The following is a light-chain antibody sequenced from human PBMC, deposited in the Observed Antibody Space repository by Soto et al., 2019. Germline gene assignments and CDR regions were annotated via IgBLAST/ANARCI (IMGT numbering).Light chain of an antibody. CDR2: GAS. CDR3: QQYGTSPGT. CDR1: QSVRSTY. V-gene: IGKV3-20*01. J-gene: IGKJ2*01. Sequence: EIVLTQSPGTLSLSPGERATLSCRASQSVRSTYLAWYQQKPGQAPRLLIYGASSRATGIPDMFSGSGSGTDVTLTITRLEPEDFAVFYCQQYGTSPGTFGQGTKLEIK.